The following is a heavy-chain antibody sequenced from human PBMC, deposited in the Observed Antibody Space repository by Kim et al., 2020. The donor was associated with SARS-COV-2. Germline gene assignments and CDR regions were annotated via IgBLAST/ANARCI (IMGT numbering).Heavy chain of an antibody. CDR2: ISFDGSNT. CDR3: AKDFHLQTRSASCFDF. Sequence: GGSLRLSCAASGFTFKNYGMHWVRQAPGKGLEWVAIISFDGSNTYYTDSVKGRFTISRDDSKSTVSLHMDNLRVEDTAVYYCAKDFHLQTRSASCFDFWGQGTRVTVSS. J-gene: IGHJ4*02. V-gene: IGHV3-30*18. D-gene: IGHD2-15*01. CDR1: GFTFKNYG.